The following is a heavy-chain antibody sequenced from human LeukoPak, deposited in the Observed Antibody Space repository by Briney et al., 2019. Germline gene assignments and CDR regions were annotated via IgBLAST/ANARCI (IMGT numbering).Heavy chain of an antibody. Sequence: GGSLRLSCVASGFTFSSYAMSWVRQAPGKGLEWVSAVSASGGSTYYADSVKGRFTISRDNSKNTLSLQMNSLRAEDTAVYYSAKDFDFLTGYPYYFDYWGQGALVTVSS. CDR1: GFTFSSYA. CDR3: AKDFDFLTGYPYYFDY. J-gene: IGHJ4*02. V-gene: IGHV3-23*01. CDR2: VSASGGST. D-gene: IGHD3-9*01.